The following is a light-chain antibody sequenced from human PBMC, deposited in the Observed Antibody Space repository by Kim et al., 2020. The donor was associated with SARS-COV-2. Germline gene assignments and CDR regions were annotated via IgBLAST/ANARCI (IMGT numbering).Light chain of an antibody. J-gene: IGLJ2*01. V-gene: IGLV3-19*01. CDR3: YSRDTSGSHVI. Sequence: LGQTVRITCHGDSLRNYFADWYQQRPGQAPVVVIYDNDTRPSGIPDRFSGSGSDNTASLTITGAQAEDEADYFCYSRDTSGSHVIFGGGTKVTVL. CDR1: SLRNYF. CDR2: DND.